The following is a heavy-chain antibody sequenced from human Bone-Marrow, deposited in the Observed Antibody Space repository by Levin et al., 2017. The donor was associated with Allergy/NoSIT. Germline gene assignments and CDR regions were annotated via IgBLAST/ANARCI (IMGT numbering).Heavy chain of an antibody. J-gene: IGHJ4*02. CDR2: ISGTGRHI. CDR3: VKDEGPFSSSFAFDC. D-gene: IGHD2-2*01. V-gene: IGHV3-21*01. CDR1: GFHFASSG. Sequence: LSLTCAASGFHFASSGMNWVRQAPGKGLEWVSSISGTGRHIYLADSLKGRFTISRDNAKNSLSLQMNNLRVEDTAVYYCVKDEGPFSSSFAFDCWGQGALVTVSS.